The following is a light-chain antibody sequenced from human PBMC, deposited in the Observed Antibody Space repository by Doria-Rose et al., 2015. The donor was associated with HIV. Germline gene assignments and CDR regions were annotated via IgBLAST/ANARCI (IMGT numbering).Light chain of an antibody. CDR1: QSLVNSDGTTY. V-gene: IGKV2D-29*02. CDR2: EVS. CDR3: MQTILLPFT. J-gene: IGKJ3*01. Sequence: TQSPLSLSVTPGQPASISCRSSQSLVNSDGTTYLYWYLQKPGQSPRLLIYEVSNRFSGVPDRSSGSGSGTDFTLKISRVEPEDFGVYYCMQTILLPFTFGPGATVDIK.